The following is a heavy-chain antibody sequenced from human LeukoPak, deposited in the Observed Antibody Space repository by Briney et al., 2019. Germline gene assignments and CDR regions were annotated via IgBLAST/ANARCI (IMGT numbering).Heavy chain of an antibody. CDR3: ATVSAAAALDY. V-gene: IGHV1-18*01. Sequence: AAVKVSCKASGYTFTSYGISWVRQAPGQGLEWMGWISAYNGNTNYAQKLQGRVTMTTDTSTSTAYMELRSLRSDDTDVYYCATVSAAAALDYWGQGTLVTVSS. J-gene: IGHJ4*02. CDR2: ISAYNGNT. D-gene: IGHD6-13*01. CDR1: GYTFTSYG.